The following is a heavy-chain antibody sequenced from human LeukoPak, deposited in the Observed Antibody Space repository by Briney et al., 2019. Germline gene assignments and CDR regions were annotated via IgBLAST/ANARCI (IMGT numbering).Heavy chain of an antibody. CDR3: SKQVDFDPADALDV. V-gene: IGHV3-48*02. Sequence: PGGSLRLSCAASGFTFSSYSMNWVRQAPGKGLEWVSYISSSSSTIYYADSVKGRFTISRDNAKNSLYLQMNSLRDEDTAVYYCSKQVDFDPADALDVWGQGTMVTVSS. D-gene: IGHD3-9*01. J-gene: IGHJ3*01. CDR2: ISSSSSTI. CDR1: GFTFSSYS.